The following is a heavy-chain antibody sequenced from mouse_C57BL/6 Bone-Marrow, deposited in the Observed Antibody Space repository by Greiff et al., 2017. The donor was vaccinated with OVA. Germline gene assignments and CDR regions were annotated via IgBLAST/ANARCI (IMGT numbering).Heavy chain of an antibody. CDR3: ASPLLLEY. J-gene: IGHJ2*01. D-gene: IGHD2-10*01. CDR2: IYPGDGDT. CDR1: GYAFSSSW. V-gene: IGHV1-82*01. Sequence: QVQLQQSGPELVKPGASVKISCKASGYAFSSSWMNWVKQRPGKGLEWIGRIYPGDGDTNYNGKFKGKATLTADKSSSTAYMQLSSLTSEDSAVYFCASPLLLEYWGQGTTLTVSS.